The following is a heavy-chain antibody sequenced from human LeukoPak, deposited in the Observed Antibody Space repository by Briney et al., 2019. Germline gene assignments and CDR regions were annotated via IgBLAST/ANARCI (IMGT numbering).Heavy chain of an antibody. CDR1: GFSLSTSGVG. CDR2: SYWDDDK. Sequence: SGPTLVNPTQTLTLTCTFSGFSLSTSGVGVGWIRQPPGKALEWLALSYWDDDKRYSPSLKSRLTITKDTPKNQVVLTMTHMAPVDTATYYCAHRSYCSSTSCYLSFDYWGQGTLVTVSS. J-gene: IGHJ4*02. V-gene: IGHV2-5*02. CDR3: AHRSYCSSTSCYLSFDY. D-gene: IGHD2-2*01.